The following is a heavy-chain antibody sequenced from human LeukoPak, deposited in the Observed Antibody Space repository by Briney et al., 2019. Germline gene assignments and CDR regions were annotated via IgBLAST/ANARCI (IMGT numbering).Heavy chain of an antibody. J-gene: IGHJ4*02. Sequence: PGGSLRLSCAASGFTFSSYEMNWVRQAPGKGLEWVSSISSSSSYMYYADSVKGRFTISRDNAKNSLYLQMNSLRAEDTAVYYCARVVAVAGNDYWGQGTLVTVSS. CDR2: ISSSSSYM. D-gene: IGHD6-19*01. CDR1: GFTFSSYE. V-gene: IGHV3-21*01. CDR3: ARVVAVAGNDY.